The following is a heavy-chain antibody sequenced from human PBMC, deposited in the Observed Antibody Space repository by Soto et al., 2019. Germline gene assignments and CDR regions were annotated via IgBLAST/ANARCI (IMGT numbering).Heavy chain of an antibody. Sequence: GGSLRLSCAASGFTFSSYAMSWVRQAPGKGLEWVSAISGSGGSTYYADSVKGRFTISRDNSKNTLYLQMNSLRAEDTAVYYCAKRIGYCSGGSCYWYYFDYWGQGTLVTVSS. CDR3: AKRIGYCSGGSCYWYYFDY. CDR2: ISGSGGST. D-gene: IGHD2-15*01. CDR1: GFTFSSYA. V-gene: IGHV3-23*01. J-gene: IGHJ4*02.